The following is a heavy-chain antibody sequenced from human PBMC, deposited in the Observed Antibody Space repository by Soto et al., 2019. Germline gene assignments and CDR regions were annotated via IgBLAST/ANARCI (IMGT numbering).Heavy chain of an antibody. V-gene: IGHV3-48*01. J-gene: IGHJ4*02. D-gene: IGHD1-26*01. Sequence: GGSLRLSCAASGFTFRSYSMNWGRQAPGKGLEWVSYISSSRSTIYYAESVKGRFTISSDYAKNSLYLQMNSLRAEDTAVYYCARVVISGSYLDYWGQGTLVTVSS. CDR3: ARVVISGSYLDY. CDR2: ISSSRSTI. CDR1: GFTFRSYS.